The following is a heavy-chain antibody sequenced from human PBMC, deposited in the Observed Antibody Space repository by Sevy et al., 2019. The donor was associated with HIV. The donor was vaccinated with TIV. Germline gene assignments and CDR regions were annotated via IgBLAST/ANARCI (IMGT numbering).Heavy chain of an antibody. D-gene: IGHD4-17*01. CDR1: GITFSSYS. CDR3: AGVLGYGDSRPY. CDR2: IRSISSTI. J-gene: IGHJ4*02. V-gene: IGHV3-48*02. Sequence: GASLKISCAASGITFSSYSMNWVRQAPGKGLERVSYIRSISSTIYYADSGKGRFTISRDNAKNALYLQMNSLRDEDTAVYYCAGVLGYGDSRPYWGQGTLVTVSS.